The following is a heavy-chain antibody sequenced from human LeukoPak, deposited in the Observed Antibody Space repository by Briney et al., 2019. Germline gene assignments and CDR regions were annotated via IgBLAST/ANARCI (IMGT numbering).Heavy chain of an antibody. Sequence: SETLSLTCTVSGGSISSYYWSWIRQPPGKGLEWIGYIYYSGSTNYKPSLKSRVTILVDTSKNQFSLKLTSVTAADTAVYYCARVGSGTSHDYWGQGTLVTVSS. CDR1: GGSISSYY. CDR2: IYYSGST. V-gene: IGHV4-59*01. D-gene: IGHD3-10*01. J-gene: IGHJ4*02. CDR3: ARVGSGTSHDY.